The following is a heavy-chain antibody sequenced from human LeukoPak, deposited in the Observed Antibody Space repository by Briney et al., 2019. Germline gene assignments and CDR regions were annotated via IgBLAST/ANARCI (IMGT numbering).Heavy chain of an antibody. CDR2: IYYSGST. CDR3: ARQGSSGWYRTIDY. V-gene: IGHV4-39*01. D-gene: IGHD6-19*01. Sequence: SETLSLTCTVSGGSISSSSYYWGWIRQPPGKGLEWIGSIYYSGSTYYNPSLKSRVTISVDTSKNQFSLKLSSVTAADTAVYYCARQGSSGWYRTIDYWGQGTLVTVSS. CDR1: GGSISSSSYY. J-gene: IGHJ4*02.